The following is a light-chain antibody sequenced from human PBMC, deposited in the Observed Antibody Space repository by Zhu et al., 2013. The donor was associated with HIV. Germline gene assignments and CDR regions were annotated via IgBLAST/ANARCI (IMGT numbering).Light chain of an antibody. CDR2: GAF. Sequence: EIMLTQSPATLSVSPGERASLSCRASQSVDDYLAWYHHKPGQAPRVLIYGAFKRATGIPDRFSASGSGTDFTLTISRLEPEDFAVYYCQHYASSQWTFGQGTKVEIK. CDR3: QHYASSQWT. V-gene: IGKV3-20*01. J-gene: IGKJ1*01. CDR1: QSVDDY.